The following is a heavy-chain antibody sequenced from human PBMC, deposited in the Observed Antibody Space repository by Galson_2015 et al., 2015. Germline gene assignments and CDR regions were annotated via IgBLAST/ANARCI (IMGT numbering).Heavy chain of an antibody. V-gene: IGHV3-30*07. Sequence: SLRLSCAASGFTFSSYAMHWVRQAPGKGLEWVAVISYDGSNKYYADSVKGRFTISRDNSKNTLYLQMNSLRAEDTAVYYCARDGDYGDDYYYYYYYMDVWGKGTTVTVSS. CDR1: GFTFSSYA. D-gene: IGHD4-17*01. CDR3: ARDGDYGDDYYYYYYYMDV. J-gene: IGHJ6*03. CDR2: ISYDGSNK.